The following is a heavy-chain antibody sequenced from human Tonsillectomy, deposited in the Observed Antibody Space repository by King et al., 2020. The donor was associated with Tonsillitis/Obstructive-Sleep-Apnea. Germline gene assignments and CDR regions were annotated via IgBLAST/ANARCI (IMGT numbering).Heavy chain of an antibody. J-gene: IGHJ3*01. CDR3: ARWPHAFDL. CDR1: GFSFSSFW. CDR2: IKEDGSEK. Sequence: VQLVQSGGGLVQPGGSLRLSCAASGFSFSSFWMSWVRQAPGKGLEWVAHIKEDGSEKYYVDSVKGRFTISRDNPKNSLYLQMNSLRVEDTAMYFCARWPHAFDLWGQGTMVTVSS. V-gene: IGHV3-7*04.